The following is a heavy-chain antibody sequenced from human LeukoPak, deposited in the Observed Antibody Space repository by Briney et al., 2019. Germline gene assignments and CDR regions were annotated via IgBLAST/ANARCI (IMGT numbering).Heavy chain of an antibody. CDR1: GGSISSYY. Sequence: SGTLSLTCTVSGGSISSYYWSWIRQPPGKGLEWIGYIYYSGSTNYNPSLKSRVTISVDTSKNQFSLKLSSVTAADTAVYYCARDRRYSSGWYGIDYWGQGTLVTVSS. CDR3: ARDRRYSSGWYGIDY. CDR2: IYYSGST. V-gene: IGHV4-59*01. J-gene: IGHJ4*02. D-gene: IGHD6-19*01.